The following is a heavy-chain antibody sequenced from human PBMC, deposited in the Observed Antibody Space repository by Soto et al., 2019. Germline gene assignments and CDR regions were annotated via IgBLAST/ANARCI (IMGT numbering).Heavy chain of an antibody. J-gene: IGHJ6*02. D-gene: IGHD6-19*01. CDR3: AREDSYGWSGESLDV. Sequence: QVQLQQWGAGLLKASETLSLTCAVVGDSLRGQSWNWIRQSPGKGLEWIGELDQSGGTNYNPSLKRRAIISDDTSKNQFSLTLTSVTAAHTAVYYCAREDSYGWSGESLDVWGQGTTVTVSS. V-gene: IGHV4-34*01. CDR1: GDSLRGQS. CDR2: LDQSGGT.